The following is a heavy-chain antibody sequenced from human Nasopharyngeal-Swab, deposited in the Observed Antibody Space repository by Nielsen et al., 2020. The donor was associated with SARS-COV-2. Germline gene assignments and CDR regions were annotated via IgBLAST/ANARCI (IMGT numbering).Heavy chain of an antibody. CDR1: GFTFSSYA. Sequence: GESLKISCAASGFTFSSYAMSWVRQAPGKGLEWVSAISGSGGSTYYADSVKGRFTISRDNSKNTLSLQMNSLRAEDTAVYYCAKDRGYCSGGSCYKFDYWGQGTLVTVSS. J-gene: IGHJ4*02. D-gene: IGHD2-15*01. CDR3: AKDRGYCSGGSCYKFDY. CDR2: ISGSGGST. V-gene: IGHV3-23*01.